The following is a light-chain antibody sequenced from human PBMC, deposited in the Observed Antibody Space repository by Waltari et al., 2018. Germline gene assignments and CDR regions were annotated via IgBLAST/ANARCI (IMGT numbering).Light chain of an antibody. CDR1: VSNIGNSY. J-gene: IGLJ2*01. CDR2: DNN. Sequence: QSVLTQPPSVSAAPGQKVTIYCSGSVSNIGNSYVSWYHQLPGAAPKLLIYDNNRPHSGCPDRFSASKSGTSATLGITGLQMGDEADYYCATWDNSLREVVFGGGTKLTVL. V-gene: IGLV1-51*01. CDR3: ATWDNSLREVV.